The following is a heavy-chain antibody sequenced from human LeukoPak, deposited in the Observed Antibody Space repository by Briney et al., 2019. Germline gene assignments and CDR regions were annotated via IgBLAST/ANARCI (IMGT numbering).Heavy chain of an antibody. CDR2: INHNGSVN. CDR1: GFTFSSYW. D-gene: IGHD3-16*01. J-gene: IGHJ6*02. Sequence: GGSLRLSCAASGFTFSSYWMNWARQAPGKGLEWVASINHNGSVNYYVDSVKGRFTISRDNAKNSLYLQMNNLRAEDTAVYFCARGGGLDVWGQGATVTVSS. CDR3: ARGGGLDV. V-gene: IGHV3-7*03.